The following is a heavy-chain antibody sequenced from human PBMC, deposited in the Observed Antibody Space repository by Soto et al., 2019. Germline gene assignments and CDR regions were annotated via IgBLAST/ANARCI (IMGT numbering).Heavy chain of an antibody. CDR3: ARVCGGDCHYGMDV. V-gene: IGHV4-31*03. J-gene: IGHJ6*02. Sequence: QVQLQESGPGLVKPSQTLSLTCTVSGGSISSGGYYWSWIRQHPGKGLEWIGYIYYSGSTYYNPTLKSRVTISVHTSKYQFSLKLSSVTAADTAVYYCARVCGGDCHYGMDVWGQGTTVTVSS. D-gene: IGHD2-21*02. CDR1: GGSISSGGYY. CDR2: IYYSGST.